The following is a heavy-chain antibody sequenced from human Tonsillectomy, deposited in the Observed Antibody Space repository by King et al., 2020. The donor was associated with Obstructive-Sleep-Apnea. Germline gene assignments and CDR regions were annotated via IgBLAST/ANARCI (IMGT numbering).Heavy chain of an antibody. CDR2: IKQDGSEK. D-gene: IGHD4-17*01. V-gene: IGHV3-7*01. Sequence: VQLVESGGGLVQPGGSLRLSCAASGFTFSSYWMSWVRQAPGKGLEWVANIKQDGSEKDDVDSVKGRFTISSDNAKNSLYLQMNSLRAEDTAVYYCARDPAARDYGDPFLDYWGQGTLVTVSS. J-gene: IGHJ4*02. CDR1: GFTFSSYW. CDR3: ARDPAARDYGDPFLDY.